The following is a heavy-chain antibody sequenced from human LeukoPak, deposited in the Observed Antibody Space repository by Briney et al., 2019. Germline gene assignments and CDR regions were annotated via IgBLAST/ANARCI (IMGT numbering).Heavy chain of an antibody. CDR2: IKSKTDGGIT. CDR3: TTEITMVRGVIVDFDY. V-gene: IGHV3-15*01. D-gene: IGHD3-10*01. Sequence: GGSLRLSCAASGFTFSNAWMSWVRQAPGKGLEWVGRIKSKTDGGITDYAAPVKGRFTISRDDSKNTLYLQMNSLKTEDTAVYYCTTEITMVRGVIVDFDYWGQGTLVTVSS. J-gene: IGHJ4*02. CDR1: GFTFSNAW.